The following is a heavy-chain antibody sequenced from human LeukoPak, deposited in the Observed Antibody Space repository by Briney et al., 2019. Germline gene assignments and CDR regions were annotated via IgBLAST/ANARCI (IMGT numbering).Heavy chain of an antibody. CDR1: GASINNYY. V-gene: IGHV4-59*01. D-gene: IGHD4-23*01. Sequence: SETLSLTCTVSGASINNYYWSWIRQPPGKGLEWIGYIYYSGSTNYNPSLKSRVTISVDTSKNQFSLKLSSVTAADTAVYYCARGPYGGNSVWGQGTLVTVSS. CDR3: ARGPYGGNSV. CDR2: IYYSGST. J-gene: IGHJ4*02.